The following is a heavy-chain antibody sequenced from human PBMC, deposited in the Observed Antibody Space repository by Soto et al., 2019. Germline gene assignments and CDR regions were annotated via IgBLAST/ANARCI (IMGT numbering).Heavy chain of an antibody. CDR2: ISDSGGST. D-gene: IGHD2-2*02. Sequence: GGSLRLSCAASGFSFSNFAMSWVRQAPGKGLEWVLVISDSGGSTFYADSVKGRFTISRDNSKNTLYLDMNSLRAEDTAVYYCAKDSRASCYSPSDCWGQGTLVTVSS. J-gene: IGHJ4*02. CDR3: AKDSRASCYSPSDC. V-gene: IGHV3-23*01. CDR1: GFSFSNFA.